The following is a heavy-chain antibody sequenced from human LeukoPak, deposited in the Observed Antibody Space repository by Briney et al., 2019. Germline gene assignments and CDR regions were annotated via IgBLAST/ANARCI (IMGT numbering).Heavy chain of an antibody. CDR1: GFTFTSYW. V-gene: IGHV3-7*04. CDR3: ARGGLYGDYYFDY. Sequence: RGSLRLSCAASGFTFTSYWMTWVRQAPRKGLEWVANTKHDGSERYYVDSVKGRFTISRDNAKNSLFLQMDSLRAEDTAVYYCARGGLYGDYYFDYWGQGIMVTVTS. D-gene: IGHD2-21*02. CDR2: TKHDGSER. J-gene: IGHJ4*02.